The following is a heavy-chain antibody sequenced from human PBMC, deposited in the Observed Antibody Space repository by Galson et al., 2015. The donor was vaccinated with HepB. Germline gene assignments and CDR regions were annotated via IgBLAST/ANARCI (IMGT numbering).Heavy chain of an antibody. J-gene: IGHJ4*02. V-gene: IGHV6-1*01. CDR3: ARDEEIRNAFEY. CDR2: TYYRSKWYN. D-gene: IGHD1-14*01. Sequence: CAISGDSVSNSSAAWNWIRQPPSRGLEWLGRTYYRSKWYNEYVVSVRSRITINPDTSKNQFSLQLNSVTPEDTAVYYCARDEEIRNAFEYWGQGTLVTVSS. CDR1: GDSVSNSSAA.